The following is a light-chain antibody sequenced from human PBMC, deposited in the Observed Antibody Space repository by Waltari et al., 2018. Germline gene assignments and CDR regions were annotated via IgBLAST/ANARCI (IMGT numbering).Light chain of an antibody. J-gene: IGLJ1*01. V-gene: IGLV1-40*01. Sequence: QSMLTQPPSVSGAPGQRVTISCTGSSSNIGAGYDVNWYQHVPGTAPKLLVYARNNRPSGVPDRFSGSKSGTSASLAITGLQPEDEADYYCQSYESSLSTVFGTGTKVTVL. CDR2: ARN. CDR3: QSYESSLSTV. CDR1: SSNIGAGYD.